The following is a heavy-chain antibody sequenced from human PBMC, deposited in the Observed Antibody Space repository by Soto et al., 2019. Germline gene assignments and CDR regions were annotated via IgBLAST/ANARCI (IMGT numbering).Heavy chain of an antibody. J-gene: IGHJ6*02. CDR2: IGTAGDT. Sequence: EVQLVESGGGLVQPGGSLRLSCAASGFTFSSYDMHWVRQATGKGLEWVSAIGTAGDTYYPGSVKGRFTISRETAKNSLYLQMNSLRAEDTAVYYCARGWGIIGHRRDYYGMDVWGQGTTVTVSS. V-gene: IGHV3-13*01. D-gene: IGHD3-16*01. CDR1: GFTFSSYD. CDR3: ARGWGIIGHRRDYYGMDV.